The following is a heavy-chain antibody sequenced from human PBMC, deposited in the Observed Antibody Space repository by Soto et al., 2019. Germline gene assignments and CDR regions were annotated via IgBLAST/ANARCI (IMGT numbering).Heavy chain of an antibody. CDR3: ATSMGSGWYLDI. V-gene: IGHV3-64*01. CDR2: ITYNGGST. Sequence: GGSLRLSCAASGFTFSSYVMHWVRQAPGKGLEYVSAITYNGGSTYYANSVKGRFTISRDNSKNTLYLQMGSLRAEDMAVYYCATSMGSGWYLDIWGQGTLVTVSS. D-gene: IGHD6-19*01. CDR1: GFTFSSYV. J-gene: IGHJ3*02.